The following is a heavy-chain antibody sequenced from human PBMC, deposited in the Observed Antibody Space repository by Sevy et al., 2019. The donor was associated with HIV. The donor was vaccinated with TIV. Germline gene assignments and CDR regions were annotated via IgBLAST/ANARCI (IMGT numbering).Heavy chain of an antibody. CDR3: ARGLGYCSGGSCYSYYFDY. D-gene: IGHD2-15*01. CDR1: GGSISSYY. Sequence: SETLSLTCTVSGGSISSYYWSWIRQPPGKGLEWIGYIYYSGSTNYNPSLKSRVTISVDTSKNQFSLNLSSVTAADTAVYYCARGLGYCSGGSCYSYYFDYWGQGTLVTVSS. J-gene: IGHJ4*02. V-gene: IGHV4-59*13. CDR2: IYYSGST.